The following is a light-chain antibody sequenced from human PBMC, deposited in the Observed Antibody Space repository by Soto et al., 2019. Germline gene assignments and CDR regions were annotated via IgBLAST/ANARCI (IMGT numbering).Light chain of an antibody. V-gene: IGKV4-1*01. CDR1: QTILYNKNF. Sequence: DIVMSQSPDSLAVSLGERATMKCKSSQTILYNKNFLAWYQQKAGQPPKLLFTWASTRESGVSDRFTGSGSGRDFTLTISRLQAEDVAVYYCQQYYDSVTFGQGTRLEIK. CDR3: QQYYDSVT. CDR2: WAS. J-gene: IGKJ5*01.